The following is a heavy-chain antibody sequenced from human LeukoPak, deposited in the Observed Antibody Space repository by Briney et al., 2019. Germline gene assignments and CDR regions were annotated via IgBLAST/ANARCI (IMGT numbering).Heavy chain of an antibody. V-gene: IGHV3-23*01. CDR1: AFTFSSYA. Sequence: GGSLRLSCAASAFTFSSYAMNWVRQAPGKGLEWVSAISGSGGSTYYADSVKGRFTISRDNSKNTLYLQMNSLRAEDTAVYYCAKGGDYDILTGYYLPFDYWGQGTLVTVSS. CDR3: AKGGDYDILTGYYLPFDY. CDR2: ISGSGGST. D-gene: IGHD3-9*01. J-gene: IGHJ4*02.